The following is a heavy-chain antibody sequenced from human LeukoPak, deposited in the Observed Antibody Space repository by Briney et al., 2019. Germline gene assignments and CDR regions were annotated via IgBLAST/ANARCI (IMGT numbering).Heavy chain of an antibody. CDR3: ARDRYYYDSSGYSLFDY. J-gene: IGHJ4*02. D-gene: IGHD3-22*01. V-gene: IGHV4-59*01. CDR1: GFTFSNAW. Sequence: PGGFLRLSCAASGFTFSNAWMRWVRQAPGKGLEWIGYIYYSGSTNYNPSLKSRVTISVDTSKNQFSLKLRSVTAADTAVYYCARDRYYYDSSGYSLFDYWGQGTLVTVSS. CDR2: IYYSGST.